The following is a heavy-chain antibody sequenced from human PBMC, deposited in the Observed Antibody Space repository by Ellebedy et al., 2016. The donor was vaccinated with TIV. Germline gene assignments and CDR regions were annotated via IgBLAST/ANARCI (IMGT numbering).Heavy chain of an antibody. CDR2: IRSKAYGGTT. CDR3: TRNTMVRGALYYYYYGMDV. V-gene: IGHV3-49*03. J-gene: IGHJ6*02. Sequence: GESLKISXTASGFTFGDYAMSWFRQAPGKGLEWVGFIRSKAYGGTTEYAASVKGRFTISRDDSKSIAYLQMNSLKTEDTAVYYCTRNTMVRGALYYYYYGMDVWGQGTTVTVSS. CDR1: GFTFGDYA. D-gene: IGHD3-10*01.